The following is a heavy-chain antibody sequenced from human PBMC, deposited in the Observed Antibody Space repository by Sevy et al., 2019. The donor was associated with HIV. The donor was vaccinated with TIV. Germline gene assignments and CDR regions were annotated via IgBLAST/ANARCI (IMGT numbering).Heavy chain of an antibody. CDR1: GGSISSYY. V-gene: IGHV4-59*01. CDR3: AGDRLQGIYYYYGMDV. J-gene: IGHJ6*02. CDR2: IYYSGST. D-gene: IGHD4-4*01. Sequence: SETLSLTCTVSGGSISSYYWSWIRQPPGKGLEWIGYIYYSGSTNYNPSLKSRVTISVDTSKNQFSMRLSSVTAAGTAVYYCAGDRLQGIYYYYGMDVWGQGTTVTVSS.